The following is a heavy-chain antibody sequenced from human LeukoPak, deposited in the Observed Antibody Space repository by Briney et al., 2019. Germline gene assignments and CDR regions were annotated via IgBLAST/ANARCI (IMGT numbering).Heavy chain of an antibody. V-gene: IGHV3-21*01. CDR3: GGNYYYAMDV. CDR1: GFTFSSYS. D-gene: IGHD6-13*01. CDR2: ISSRSSSI. J-gene: IGHJ6*02. Sequence: GGSLRLSCAASGFTFSSYSMNWVRQAPGKGLEWVSSISSRSSSIYYADSVKGRFTISRDNAKNSLYLQMNSLRAEDTAVYYCGGNYYYAMDVWGQGTTVTVSS.